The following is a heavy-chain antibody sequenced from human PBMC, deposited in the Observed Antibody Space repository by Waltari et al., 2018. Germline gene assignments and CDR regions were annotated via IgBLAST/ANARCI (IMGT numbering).Heavy chain of an antibody. Sequence: QVQLQESGPGLVKPSETLSLTCAVSGYSISSRYYWRWIRQPPGTGREWIGGIYHRGSTYYNPSIKSRVTISVDTSKNQFSLKLSSVTAADTAVYYCARSGDGDYIWGSYRQSGMDVWGQGTTVTVSS. CDR1: GYSISSRYY. D-gene: IGHD3-16*02. CDR3: ARSGDGDYIWGSYRQSGMDV. V-gene: IGHV4-38-2*01. CDR2: IYHRGST. J-gene: IGHJ6*02.